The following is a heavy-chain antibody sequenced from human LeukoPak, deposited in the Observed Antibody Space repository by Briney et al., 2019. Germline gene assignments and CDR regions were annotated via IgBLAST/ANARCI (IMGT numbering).Heavy chain of an antibody. CDR1: GFTFTMFG. V-gene: IGHV3-48*01. CDR3: ARDPNHMVRGVIVDFDY. D-gene: IGHD3-10*01. CDR2: IDGNSGIK. J-gene: IGHJ4*02. Sequence: GGSLRLSCAASGFTFTMFGMNWVRQAPGKGLEWVSYIDGNSGIKYYADSVQGRFTISRDNAQDSVFLQMTSLRVDDTAVYYCARDPNHMVRGVIVDFDYWGQGTLVTVSS.